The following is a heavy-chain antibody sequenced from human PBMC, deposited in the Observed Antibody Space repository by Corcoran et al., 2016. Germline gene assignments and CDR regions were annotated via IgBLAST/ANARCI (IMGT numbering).Heavy chain of an antibody. CDR2: IWYDGSNK. J-gene: IGHJ4*02. Sequence: QVQLVESGGGVGQPWRSLRRSCAASGFTFSSYGMHWVRQAPGKGREWVAVIWYDGSNKYYANSVKGRFTISRDNSKKTRYLQMNSLRAEDTAGYYCARGEGTKTYSSDYWGQGTLVTVSS. CDR3: ARGEGTKTYSSDY. D-gene: IGHD1-26*01. V-gene: IGHV3-33*01. CDR1: GFTFSSYG.